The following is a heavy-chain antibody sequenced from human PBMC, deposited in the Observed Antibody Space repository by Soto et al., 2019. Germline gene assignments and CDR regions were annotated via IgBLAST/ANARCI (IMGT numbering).Heavy chain of an antibody. J-gene: IGHJ4*02. V-gene: IGHV1-69*02. Sequence: SVKVSCKAPGVTFSSYSICWVRQAPGQGLEWMGRIIPILGIANYNPSLRSRVTVSIDTSKNQFSLQLSSVTAADTAVYFCARYPRLDCWGQGTLVTVSS. CDR2: IIPILGIA. CDR3: ARYPRLDC. CDR1: GVTFSSYS.